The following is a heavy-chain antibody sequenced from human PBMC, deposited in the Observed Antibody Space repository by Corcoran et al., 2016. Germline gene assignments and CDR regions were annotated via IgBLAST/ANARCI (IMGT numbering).Heavy chain of an antibody. CDR3: ARDSRDYYIFPYYYYGMDV. CDR2: IYYSGST. J-gene: IGHJ6*02. CDR1: GGSISSYY. Sequence: QVQLQESGPGLVKPSETLSLTCTVSGGSISSYYWSWIRQPPGKGLEWIGYIYYSGSTNYNPSLTSRVTISVDTSKNQFSLKLSSVTAADTAVYYCARDSRDYYIFPYYYYGMDVWGQGTTVTVSS. V-gene: IGHV4-59*01. D-gene: IGHD3-9*01.